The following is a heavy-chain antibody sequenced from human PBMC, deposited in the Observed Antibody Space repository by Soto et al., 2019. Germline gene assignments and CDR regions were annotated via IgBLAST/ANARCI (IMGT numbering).Heavy chain of an antibody. CDR1: GFTFSSYG. Sequence: GGSLRLSCAASGFTFSSYGMHWVRQAPGKGLEWVAVISYDGSNKYYADSVKGRFTISRDNSKNTLYLQMNSLRAEDTAVYYCAKAPSSRYCSSTSCLEGFDPWGQGTLVTVSS. CDR2: ISYDGSNK. D-gene: IGHD2-2*01. J-gene: IGHJ5*02. CDR3: AKAPSSRYCSSTSCLEGFDP. V-gene: IGHV3-30*18.